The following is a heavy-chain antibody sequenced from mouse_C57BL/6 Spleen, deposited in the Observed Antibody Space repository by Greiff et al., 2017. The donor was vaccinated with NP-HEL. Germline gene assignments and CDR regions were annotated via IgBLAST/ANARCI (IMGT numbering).Heavy chain of an antibody. V-gene: IGHV1-80*01. CDR2: IYPGDGDT. Sequence: QVQLKQSGAELVKPGASVKISCTASGYAFSSYWMNWVKQRPGKGLEWIGQIYPGDGDTNYNGKFKGKATLTADNSSSTAYMQPSSRNSEDSAGYFGARAGTGVAGGYFDYWGQGTTLTVSS. CDR1: GYAFSSYW. D-gene: IGHD1-1*01. CDR3: ARAGTGVAGGYFDY. J-gene: IGHJ2*01.